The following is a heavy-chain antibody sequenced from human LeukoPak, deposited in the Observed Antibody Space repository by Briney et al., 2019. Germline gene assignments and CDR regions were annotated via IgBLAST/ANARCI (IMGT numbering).Heavy chain of an antibody. CDR1: CGSISSYC. Sequence: SETLSLTCTVSCGSISSYCWSWIRQPAGKGLEWIGRIYTSGSTNYNPSLKSRLTMSVDTSKNQFSLKLSSVTAADTAVYYCARDGLYYDILTGYYRRGYFDYWGQGTLVTVSS. CDR3: ARDGLYYDILTGYYRRGYFDY. D-gene: IGHD3-9*01. J-gene: IGHJ4*02. CDR2: IYTSGST. V-gene: IGHV4-4*07.